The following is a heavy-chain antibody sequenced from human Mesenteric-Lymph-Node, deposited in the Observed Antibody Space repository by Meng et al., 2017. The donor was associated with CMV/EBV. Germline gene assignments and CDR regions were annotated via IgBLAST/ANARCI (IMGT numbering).Heavy chain of an antibody. Sequence: ASVKVSCKASGYTFTSYYMHWVRQAPGQGLEWMGIINPSGGSTSYAQKFQGRVTMTRDTSTSTAYMELSSLSSEDTAVYYCAASIPAASSLYYYGMDVWGQGTTVTVSS. D-gene: IGHD6-13*01. V-gene: IGHV1-46*01. J-gene: IGHJ6*02. CDR3: AASIPAASSLYYYGMDV. CDR2: INPSGGST. CDR1: GYTFTSYY.